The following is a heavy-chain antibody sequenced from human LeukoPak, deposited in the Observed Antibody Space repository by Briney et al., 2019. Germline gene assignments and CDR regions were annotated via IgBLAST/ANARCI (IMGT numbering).Heavy chain of an antibody. Sequence: GGSLRLSCAASGFTFSSYEMNWVRQAPGKGLEWVSYISSSGSTIYYADSVKGRFTISRDNAKNSLYLQMNSLRAEDTAVYYCASTVVMVCYWGQGTLVTVSS. CDR2: ISSSGSTI. CDR3: ASTVVMVCY. J-gene: IGHJ4*02. V-gene: IGHV3-48*03. D-gene: IGHD4-23*01. CDR1: GFTFSSYE.